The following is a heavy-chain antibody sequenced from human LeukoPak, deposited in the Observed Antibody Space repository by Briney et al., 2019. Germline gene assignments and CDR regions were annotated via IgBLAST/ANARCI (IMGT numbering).Heavy chain of an antibody. V-gene: IGHV1-8*01. Sequence: ASVKVSCKASGYTFTSYDINWVRQATGQGLEWMGWMNPNSGHTGYAQKFQGRVTMTRNTSISTAYMELSSLRSEDTAVYYCARGSRVTIFGVVIKYYYYYMDVWGKGTTVTVSS. CDR1: GYTFTSYD. CDR2: MNPNSGHT. D-gene: IGHD3-3*01. CDR3: ARGSRVTIFGVVIKYYYYYMDV. J-gene: IGHJ6*03.